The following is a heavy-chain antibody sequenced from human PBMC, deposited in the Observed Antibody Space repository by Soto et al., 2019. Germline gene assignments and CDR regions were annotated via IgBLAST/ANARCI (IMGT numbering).Heavy chain of an antibody. V-gene: IGHV4-4*02. CDR3: ASRDPGTSVDY. Sequence: AETLSLTCAVSGGSFTSNNWWTWARQPPGQGLEWIGEIYRTGSTNYNPSLKSRVTISLDKSENQFSLKVTSLTAADTAVYYCASRDPGTSVDYWGQGTLVTVS. D-gene: IGHD1-7*01. CDR2: IYRTGST. J-gene: IGHJ4*02. CDR1: GGSFTSNNW.